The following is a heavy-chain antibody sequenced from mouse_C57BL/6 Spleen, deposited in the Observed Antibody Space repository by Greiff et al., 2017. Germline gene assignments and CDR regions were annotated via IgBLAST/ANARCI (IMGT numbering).Heavy chain of an antibody. CDR3: ARSGTSVRYYFDY. D-gene: IGHD4-1*01. J-gene: IGHJ2*01. CDR2: ISSGSSTI. V-gene: IGHV5-17*01. CDR1: GFTFSDYG. Sequence: VQLKQSGGGLVKPGGSLTLSCAASGFTFSDYGMHWVRQAPEKGLEWVAYISSGSSTIYYADTVKGRFTISRDNAKNTLFLQMTSLRSEDTAMYYCARSGTSVRYYFDYWGQGTTLTVSS.